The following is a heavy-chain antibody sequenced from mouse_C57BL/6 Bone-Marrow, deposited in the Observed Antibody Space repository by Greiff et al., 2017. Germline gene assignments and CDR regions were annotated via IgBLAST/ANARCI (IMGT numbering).Heavy chain of an antibody. Sequence: VQLQQPGAELVMPGASVKLSCKASGYTFTSYWMHWVKQRPGQGLEWIGEIDPSDSYTNYNQKFKGKSTLTVDKSSSTAYMQLSSLTSEDSAVYYCARGSTVVDWYFDFWGTGTTVTVSS. J-gene: IGHJ1*03. CDR1: GYTFTSYW. CDR2: IDPSDSYT. CDR3: ARGSTVVDWYFDF. D-gene: IGHD1-1*01. V-gene: IGHV1-69*01.